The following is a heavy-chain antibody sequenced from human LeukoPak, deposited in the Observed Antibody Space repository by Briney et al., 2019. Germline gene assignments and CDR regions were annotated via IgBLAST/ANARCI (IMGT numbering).Heavy chain of an antibody. V-gene: IGHV4-38-2*01. CDR3: AGSGSYSRYFDY. D-gene: IGHD1-26*01. Sequence: SETLSLTCAVSGYSISSGYYWGWIRQPPGKGLEWIGSIYHSGSTYYNPSLKSRVTISVDTSKNQFSLKLSSVTAADTAVYYCAGSGSYSRYFDYWGRGTLVTVSS. J-gene: IGHJ4*02. CDR1: GYSISSGYY. CDR2: IYHSGST.